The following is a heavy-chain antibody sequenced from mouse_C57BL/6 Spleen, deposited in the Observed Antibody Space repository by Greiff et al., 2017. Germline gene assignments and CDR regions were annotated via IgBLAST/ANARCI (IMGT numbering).Heavy chain of an antibody. V-gene: IGHV5-4*01. Sequence: EVQGVESGGGLVKPGGSLKLSCAASGFTFSSYAMSWVRQTPEKRLEWVATISDGGSYTYYPDNVKGRFTISRDNAKNNLYLQMSHLKSEDTAMYYCARDGELLYYFDYWGQGTTLTVSS. J-gene: IGHJ2*01. CDR1: GFTFSSYA. CDR2: ISDGGSYT. D-gene: IGHD1-1*02. CDR3: ARDGELLYYFDY.